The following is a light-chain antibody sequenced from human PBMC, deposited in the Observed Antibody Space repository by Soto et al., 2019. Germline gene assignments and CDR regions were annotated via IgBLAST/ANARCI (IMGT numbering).Light chain of an antibody. CDR3: QQYNSYSAIT. Sequence: IQRSMSPYSLSAAVGERVAISGRGSQSISSWLAWYQQKPGKAPKLLIYKASSLESGVPSRFSGSGSGTEFTLTIRSLQPDDFATYYCQQYNSYSAITFGQGTRLEIK. J-gene: IGKJ5*01. V-gene: IGKV1-5*03. CDR2: KAS. CDR1: QSISSW.